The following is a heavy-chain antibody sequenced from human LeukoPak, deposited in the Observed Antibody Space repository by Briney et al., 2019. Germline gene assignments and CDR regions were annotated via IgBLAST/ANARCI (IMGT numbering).Heavy chain of an antibody. CDR3: ARDGSSTSKVAYYYYMDV. Sequence: PSETLSLTCTVSGGSISSYHWSWIRQPAGKGLEWIGRIYTSGSTNYNPSLKSRVTMSVDTSKNQFSLKLSSVTAADTAVYYCARDGSSTSKVAYYYYMDVWGKGTPVTVSS. CDR1: GGSISSYH. V-gene: IGHV4-4*07. D-gene: IGHD2-2*01. J-gene: IGHJ6*03. CDR2: IYTSGST.